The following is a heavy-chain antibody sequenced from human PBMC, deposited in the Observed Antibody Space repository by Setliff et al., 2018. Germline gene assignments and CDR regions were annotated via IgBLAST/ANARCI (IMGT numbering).Heavy chain of an antibody. CDR2: ISYSGSTM. D-gene: IGHD5-12*01. CDR3: ARVYSGYDPNHYFDY. CDR1: GFTFSNYE. V-gene: IGHV3-48*03. Sequence: GGSLRLSCAASGFTFSNYEMNWVRQAPGKGLEWVSYISYSGSTMYYADSVKGRFTISRDNDKNSMYLQMNSLGAEDTAVYYCARVYSGYDPNHYFDYWGQGTLVTVSS. J-gene: IGHJ4*02.